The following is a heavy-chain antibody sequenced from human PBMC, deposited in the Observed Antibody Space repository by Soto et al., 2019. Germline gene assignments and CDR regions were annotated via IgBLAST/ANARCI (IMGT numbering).Heavy chain of an antibody. CDR3: ASGASGNYR. D-gene: IGHD3-10*01. CDR1: GFTVSSNY. CDR2: IYSGGTT. V-gene: IGHV3-66*01. Sequence: EVQLVESGGGLVQPGGSLRLSCAASGFTVSSNYMTWVRQAPGKGLEWVSNIYSGGTTSYADSVKGRFTISRDNSKNTRVLQMNSLRDDDTAVYYCASGASGNYRWGQGTLVTVSS. J-gene: IGHJ4*02.